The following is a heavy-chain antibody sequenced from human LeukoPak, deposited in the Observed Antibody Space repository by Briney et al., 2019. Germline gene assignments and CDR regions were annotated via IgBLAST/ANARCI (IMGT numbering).Heavy chain of an antibody. D-gene: IGHD3-22*01. Sequence: GESLKISCKGSGYSFTSYWIGWVRQMPGKGLEWMGIIYPGDSDTRYSPSFQGQVTISADKSISTAYPQWSSLKASDTAMYYCARHVHNYYDSSGYYFPLHWGQGTLVTVSS. J-gene: IGHJ4*02. V-gene: IGHV5-51*01. CDR3: ARHVHNYYDSSGYYFPLH. CDR1: GYSFTSYW. CDR2: IYPGDSDT.